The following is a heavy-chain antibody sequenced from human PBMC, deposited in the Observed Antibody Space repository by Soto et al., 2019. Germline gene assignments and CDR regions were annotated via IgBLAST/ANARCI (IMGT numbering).Heavy chain of an antibody. V-gene: IGHV4-39*01. CDR2: IYYSGST. CDR1: GGSISSSSYY. Sequence: QLQLQESGPGLVKPSETLSLTCTVSGGSISSSSYYWGWVRQPPGKGLEWIGSIYYSGSTYYNPSLKSRVTISVDTSKNQFSLKLSSVTAADTAVYYCATAGYCSSTSCLDAFDIWGQGTMVTVSS. J-gene: IGHJ3*02. CDR3: ATAGYCSSTSCLDAFDI. D-gene: IGHD2-2*01.